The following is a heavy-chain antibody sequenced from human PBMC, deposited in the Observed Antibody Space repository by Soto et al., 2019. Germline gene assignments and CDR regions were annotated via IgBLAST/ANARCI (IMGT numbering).Heavy chain of an antibody. CDR2: ISYDGSNK. CDR3: ARVGSGYYDSSGYYSTYYYYGMDV. V-gene: IGHV3-30-3*01. Sequence: GGSLRLSCAASGFTFSSYAMHWVRQAPGKGLEWVAVISYDGSNKYYADSVKGRFTISRDNSENTLYLQMNSLRAEDTAVYYCARVGSGYYDSSGYYSTYYYYGMDVWGQGTTVTVSS. CDR1: GFTFSSYA. J-gene: IGHJ6*02. D-gene: IGHD3-22*01.